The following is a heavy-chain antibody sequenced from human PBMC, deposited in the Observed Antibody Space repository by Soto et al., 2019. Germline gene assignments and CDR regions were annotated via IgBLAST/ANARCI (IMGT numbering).Heavy chain of an antibody. CDR1: GFSFSNYG. J-gene: IGHJ3*02. Sequence: GGSLRLSCAASGFSFSNYGMNWVRQAPRKGLEWVSYISSSSNKYYADSVKGRFTISRDNSKNTLYLQMNSLRAEDTAVYYCAKCHYDFWSGYPDDAFDIWGQGTMVTVSS. D-gene: IGHD3-3*01. V-gene: IGHV3-NL1*01. CDR2: ISSSSNK. CDR3: AKCHYDFWSGYPDDAFDI.